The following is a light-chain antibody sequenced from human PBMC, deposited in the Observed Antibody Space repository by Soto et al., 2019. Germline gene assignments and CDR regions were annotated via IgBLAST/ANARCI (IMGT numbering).Light chain of an antibody. CDR3: QQNGSSPLYT. J-gene: IGKJ2*01. Sequence: ELVLTQSPDSLSLSPGERATVSCRASQSIGSSLSWYQHRPGQSPRLLIYGASYRTSGIPDRFTGSGSGTHFNLTISKLEPEDFAVYYCQQNGSSPLYTFGQGTRLEI. CDR2: GAS. CDR1: QSIGSS. V-gene: IGKV3-20*01.